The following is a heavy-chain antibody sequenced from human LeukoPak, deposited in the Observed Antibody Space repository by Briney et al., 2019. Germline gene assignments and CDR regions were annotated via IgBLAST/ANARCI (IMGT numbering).Heavy chain of an antibody. CDR2: IYHSGST. V-gene: IGHV4-59*12. Sequence: PSETLSLTCSVSGGSMSSYYWSWIRQSPGKGLEWIGYIYHSGSTDYNSSLKSRVTISEDTSRNQFSLKLNSVTAADTAVYYCAKSNGYGLVDIWGQGTMVTVSS. D-gene: IGHD3-10*01. CDR1: GGSMSSYY. CDR3: AKSNGYGLVDI. J-gene: IGHJ3*02.